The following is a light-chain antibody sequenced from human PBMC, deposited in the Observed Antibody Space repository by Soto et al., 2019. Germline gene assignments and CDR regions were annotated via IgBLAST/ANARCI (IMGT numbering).Light chain of an antibody. CDR3: CSYAGSSTFV. Sequence: QSVLTQPASVSGSPGQSITISCTGTSSVVGSYNLVSWYQQHPGEAPKLMIYEGSKRPSGVSNRFSGSKSGNTASLTISGLQAEDEADYYCCSYAGSSTFVLGTGTKVTVL. CDR1: SSVVGSYNL. CDR2: EGS. V-gene: IGLV2-23*03. J-gene: IGLJ1*01.